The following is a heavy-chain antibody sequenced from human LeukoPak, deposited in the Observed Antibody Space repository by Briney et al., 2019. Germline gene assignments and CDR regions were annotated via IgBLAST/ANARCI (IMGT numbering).Heavy chain of an antibody. J-gene: IGHJ4*02. D-gene: IGHD6-13*01. V-gene: IGHV4-4*09. CDR1: GGSISSYY. Sequence: SETLSLTCTVSGGSISSYYWSWIRQPPGKGLEWIGYIYTSGSTNYNPSLKSRVTISVDTSKNQFSLKLSSVTAADTAVYYCARFIAAAEGDLFDYWGQGTLVTVSS. CDR3: ARFIAAAEGDLFDY. CDR2: IYTSGST.